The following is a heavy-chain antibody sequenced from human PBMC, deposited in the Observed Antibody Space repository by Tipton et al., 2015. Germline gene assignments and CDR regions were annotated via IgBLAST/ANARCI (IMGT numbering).Heavy chain of an antibody. CDR1: GDSVSGNTAA. CDR2: TYYRSEWYN. J-gene: IGHJ4*02. CDR3: AKLSSTGYYYFDY. D-gene: IGHD6-19*01. V-gene: IGHV6-1*01. Sequence: GLVKPSQTLSLTCAISGDSVSGNTAAWNWIRQSPSRGLEWLGRTYYRSEWYNDYAPSVKSRITINPDTSKNQFSLQLSSVTPNDTAVYYCAKLSSTGYYYFDYWGQGILVTVPS.